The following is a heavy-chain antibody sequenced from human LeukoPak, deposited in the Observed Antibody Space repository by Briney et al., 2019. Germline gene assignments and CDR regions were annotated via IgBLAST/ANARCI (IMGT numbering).Heavy chain of an antibody. V-gene: IGHV3-72*01. CDR3: ARSRLGALDY. Sequence: GGSLRLSCAASGFFFSDPYMEWVRQAPGKGLEWVGRIKNKAKSYTTEYAASVKGRFTISRDDSKNSLYLQMDSLKTEDTAVYFCARSRLGALDYWGQGTLVTVSS. D-gene: IGHD1-26*01. CDR1: GFFFSDPY. CDR2: IKNKAKSYTT. J-gene: IGHJ4*02.